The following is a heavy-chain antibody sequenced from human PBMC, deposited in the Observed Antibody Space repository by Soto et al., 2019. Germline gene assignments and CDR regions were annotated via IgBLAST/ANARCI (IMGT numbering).Heavy chain of an antibody. V-gene: IGHV1-69*01. D-gene: IGHD3-22*01. Sequence: QVQLVQSGAEVKKPGCSVRVSSKASGGTPSHSAFSWVRQAPGNGLQWMGGIIPVFGIVKYAQNLEGRVTTTADETRDTAYIALSSLRYEVRAVYYCASGRIVVVSSRTYYGMDVWGQGTTVTVSS. CDR1: GGTPSHSA. CDR2: IIPVFGIV. CDR3: ASGRIVVVSSRTYYGMDV. J-gene: IGHJ6*02.